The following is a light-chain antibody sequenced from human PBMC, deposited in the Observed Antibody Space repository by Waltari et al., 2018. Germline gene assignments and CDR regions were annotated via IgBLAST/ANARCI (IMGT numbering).Light chain of an antibody. V-gene: IGLV3-25*03. CDR3: HSTHSNYWV. Sequence: SYELTQPPSVSVSPGQTAKITCPGDELQKQNAYWYQQRPGQAPVLFIYKDTERPSGIPERISGSSSGTTVTLTISGVQAEDEADYYCHSTHSNYWVFGGGTKLTVL. CDR2: KDT. J-gene: IGLJ3*02. CDR1: ELQKQN.